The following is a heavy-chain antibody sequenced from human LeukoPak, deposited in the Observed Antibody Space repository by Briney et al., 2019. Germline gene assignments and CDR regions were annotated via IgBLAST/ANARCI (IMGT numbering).Heavy chain of an antibody. D-gene: IGHD5-12*01. Sequence: GGSLRLSCAASGFTLRSYDMSWVRQAPGKGLEWVAATSGSGVNSYFADSVRGRFTISRDNSQNTLYLQMDSLRAEDTALYYCAKEYSGYDFDYWGQGTLVTVSS. CDR1: GFTLRSYD. CDR3: AKEYSGYDFDY. V-gene: IGHV3-23*01. CDR2: TSGSGVNS. J-gene: IGHJ4*02.